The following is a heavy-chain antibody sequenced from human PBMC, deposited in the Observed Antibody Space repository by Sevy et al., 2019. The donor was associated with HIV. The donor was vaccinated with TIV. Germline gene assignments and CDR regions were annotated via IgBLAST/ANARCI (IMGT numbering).Heavy chain of an antibody. Sequence: GGSLRLSCAASGFTFSSYWMHWVRQAPGKGLVWVSRINSDGSSTSYADSVKGRLTISRDNAKNTLYLHMNGLRAEDTAVYYCARGREYSGSYYFDYWGQGTLVTVSS. D-gene: IGHD1-26*01. V-gene: IGHV3-74*01. CDR1: GFTFSSYW. CDR3: ARGREYSGSYYFDY. J-gene: IGHJ4*02. CDR2: INSDGSST.